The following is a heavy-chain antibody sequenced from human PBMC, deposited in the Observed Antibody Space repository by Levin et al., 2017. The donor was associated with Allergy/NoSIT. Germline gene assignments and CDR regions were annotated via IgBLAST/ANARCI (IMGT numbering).Heavy chain of an antibody. D-gene: IGHD3-9*01. CDR2: ISYDGSNK. CDR1: GFTFSSYA. V-gene: IGHV3-30-3*02. CDR3: AKNYDILTGYHHRNAFDI. J-gene: IGHJ3*02. Sequence: GESLKISCAASGFTFSSYAMHWVRQAPGKGLEWVAVISYDGSNKYYADSVKGRFTISRDNSKNTLYLQMNSLRAEDTAVYYCAKNYDILTGYHHRNAFDIWGQGTMVTVSS.